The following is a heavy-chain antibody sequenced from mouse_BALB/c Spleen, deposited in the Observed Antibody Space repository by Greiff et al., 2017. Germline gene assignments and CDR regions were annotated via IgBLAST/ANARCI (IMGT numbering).Heavy chain of an antibody. Sequence: EVQRVESGGGLVQPGGSRKLSCAASGFTFSDYGMAWVRQAPGKGPEWVAFISNLAYSIYYADTVTGRFTISRENAKNTLYLEMSSLRSEDTAMYYCARHYRYDGGGSYYAMDYWGQGTSVTVSS. D-gene: IGHD2-14*01. J-gene: IGHJ4*01. CDR2: ISNLAYSI. CDR1: GFTFSDYG. CDR3: ARHYRYDGGGSYYAMDY. V-gene: IGHV5-15*02.